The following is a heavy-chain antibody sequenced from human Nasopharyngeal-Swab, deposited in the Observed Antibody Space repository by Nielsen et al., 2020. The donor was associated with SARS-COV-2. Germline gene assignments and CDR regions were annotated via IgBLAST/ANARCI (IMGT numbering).Heavy chain of an antibody. J-gene: IGHJ4*02. Sequence: GESLKISCVGSGFTFNRYWLHWVRQVPGKGLQWVSRINSDGSDTRYAESVKGRFTASRDTAKSTLYLQLNSVRAEDTGVYFCAREWERPYYFDYWGQGVQVTVSS. V-gene: IGHV3-74*01. CDR2: INSDGSDT. CDR3: AREWERPYYFDY. CDR1: GFTFNRYW. D-gene: IGHD1-26*01.